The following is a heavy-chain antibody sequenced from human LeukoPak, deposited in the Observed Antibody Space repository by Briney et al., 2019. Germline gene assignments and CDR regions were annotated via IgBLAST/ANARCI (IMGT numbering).Heavy chain of an antibody. CDR3: ARDHATGYFDY. D-gene: IGHD2-15*01. CDR1: GFTFSDYW. J-gene: IGHJ4*02. V-gene: IGHV3-7*01. Sequence: GGSLRLSCAASGFTFSDYWMTWVRQAPGKGLQWVANIKEDGSEKYYVDSVKGRFTISRDNAKNSLFLQMNSLGVEDTAVYYCARDHATGYFDYWGQGALVTVSS. CDR2: IKEDGSEK.